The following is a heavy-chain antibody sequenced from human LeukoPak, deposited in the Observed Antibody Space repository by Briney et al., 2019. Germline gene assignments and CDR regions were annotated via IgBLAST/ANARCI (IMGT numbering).Heavy chain of an antibody. CDR1: GFTFSSYA. Sequence: GGSLRLSCAAPGFTFSSYAMSWVRQAPGKGLEWVSAISGSGGSTYYADSVKGRFTISRDNSKNTLYLQMNSLRAEDTAVYYCAKEGAAIFGVAPYYFDYWGQGTLVTVSS. V-gene: IGHV3-23*01. CDR2: ISGSGGST. D-gene: IGHD3-3*01. J-gene: IGHJ4*02. CDR3: AKEGAAIFGVAPYYFDY.